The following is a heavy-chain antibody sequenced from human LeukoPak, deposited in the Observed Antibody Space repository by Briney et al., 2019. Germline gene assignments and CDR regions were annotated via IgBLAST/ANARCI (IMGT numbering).Heavy chain of an antibody. Sequence: SETLSLTCTVSGGSISSSSYYWGWIRQPPGKGLEWIGSIYYSGNNYVNPSLKRRVTTSVDLSENQFSLKLNSVTAADTAVYYCARGIWEMATTVYYFDYWGQGALVTVSS. CDR3: ARGIWEMATTVYYFDY. CDR2: IYYSGNN. J-gene: IGHJ4*02. D-gene: IGHD5-24*01. CDR1: GGSISSSSYY. V-gene: IGHV4-39*07.